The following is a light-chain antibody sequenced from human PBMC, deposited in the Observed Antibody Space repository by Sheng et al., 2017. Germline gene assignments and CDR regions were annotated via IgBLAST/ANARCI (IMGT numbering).Light chain of an antibody. CDR1: QSLLHSNGYNY. CDR3: MQALQTPYT. V-gene: IGKV2-28*01. CDR2: LGS. Sequence: DIVMTQSPLSLPVTPGESASISCRSTQSLLHSNGYNYVDWYLQKPGQSPQLLIYLGSNRASGVHDRFSGSGSGTNFTLKISKLQAEDVGVYHCMQALQTPYTFGQGTKLEI. J-gene: IGKJ2*01.